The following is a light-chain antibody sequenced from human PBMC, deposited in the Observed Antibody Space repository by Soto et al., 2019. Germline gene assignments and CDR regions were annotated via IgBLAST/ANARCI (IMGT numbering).Light chain of an antibody. CDR1: STDVGSYNL. Sequence: QSALTQPVSVSGSPGQSITISCTGSSTDVGSYNLVSWYQQHPGKAPKLIIFDVSKRPSGVSNRFSGSKSGNTASLTISGLQAEDEAHYSCCSSLGRSTENVVFGGGTKLTVL. J-gene: IGLJ2*01. V-gene: IGLV2-23*02. CDR2: DVS. CDR3: CSSLGRSTENVV.